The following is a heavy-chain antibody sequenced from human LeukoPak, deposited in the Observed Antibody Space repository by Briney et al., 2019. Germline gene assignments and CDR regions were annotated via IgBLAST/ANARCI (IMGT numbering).Heavy chain of an antibody. CDR1: RFTLSRNY. V-gene: IGHV3-53*01. J-gene: IGHJ4*02. Sequence: GGSLRLSCAASRFTLSRNYMSWVRQAPGKGLEWVSVIYSGGSTYYADSVKGRFTISRDNSKNTLYLQMNSLRAEDTAVYYCARVTGLRYFENWGQGTRVTVSS. CDR3: ARVTGLRYFEN. D-gene: IGHD3-9*01. CDR2: IYSGGST.